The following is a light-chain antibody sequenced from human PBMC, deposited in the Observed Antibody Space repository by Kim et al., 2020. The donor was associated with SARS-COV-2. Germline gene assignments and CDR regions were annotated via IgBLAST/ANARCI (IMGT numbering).Light chain of an antibody. J-gene: IGKJ1*01. V-gene: IGKV1-27*01. CDR1: QDIANY. CDR3: QKYVSAPWT. Sequence: DIQMTQSPSSLSASVGDGVTITCRASQDIANYLAWYQQKPGKVPKLLVYAASALKSGVPSRFSGNRSGTDFTLTISNLQPEDVATYYCQKYVSAPWTFGQGSKVGIK. CDR2: AAS.